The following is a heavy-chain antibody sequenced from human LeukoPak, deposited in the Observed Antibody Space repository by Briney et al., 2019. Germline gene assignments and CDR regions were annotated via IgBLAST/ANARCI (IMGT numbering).Heavy chain of an antibody. V-gene: IGHV3-30*18. CDR3: AKNVDTAMAPPYYYSYYGMDV. CDR2: ISYDGSNK. J-gene: IGHJ6*02. D-gene: IGHD5-18*01. Sequence: GGSLRLSCAASGFTFSSYGMHWVRQAPGKGLEWAAVISYDGSNKYYADSVKGRFTISRDNSKNTLYLQMNSLRAEDTAVYYCAKNVDTAMAPPYYYSYYGMDVWGQGTTVAVSS. CDR1: GFTFSSYG.